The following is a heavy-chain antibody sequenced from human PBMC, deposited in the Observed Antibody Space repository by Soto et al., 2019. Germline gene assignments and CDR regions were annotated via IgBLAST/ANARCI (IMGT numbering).Heavy chain of an antibody. CDR3: ARVKLGYCIGTSCYHDY. CDR1: GFTFSSYS. J-gene: IGHJ4*02. Sequence: PGGSLRLSCAASGFTFSSYSMNWVRQAPGKGLEWVSSISSSSGYIYYADSVKGRFTISRDNAKNSLYLQMNSLRAEDTAVYYCARVKLGYCIGTSCYHDYWGQGTLVTVSS. CDR2: ISSSSGYI. V-gene: IGHV3-21*01. D-gene: IGHD2-2*01.